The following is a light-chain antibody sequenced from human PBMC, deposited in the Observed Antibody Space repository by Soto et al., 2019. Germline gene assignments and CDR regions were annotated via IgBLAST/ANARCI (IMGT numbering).Light chain of an antibody. Sequence: EIVLTQSPATLSLSPGERATLSCRASQSVSSYLAWYQQKPGQAPRLLIYDASNRATGIPARFSGSGSGTDFTLTISSLEPEDFAVYYCQQYGSSHMYTFGQGTKLEIK. CDR2: DAS. CDR1: QSVSSY. V-gene: IGKV3-11*01. J-gene: IGKJ2*01. CDR3: QQYGSSHMYT.